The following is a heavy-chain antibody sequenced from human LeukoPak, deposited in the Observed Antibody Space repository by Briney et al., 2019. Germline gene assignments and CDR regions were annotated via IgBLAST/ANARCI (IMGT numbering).Heavy chain of an antibody. D-gene: IGHD5-24*01. J-gene: IGHJ6*03. CDR2: IYYSGST. CDR1: GGSFSGYY. CDR3: ARTGDGYNYYNYYYMDV. Sequence: SETLSLTCAVYGGSFSGYYWSWIRQPPGKGLEWIGYIYYSGSTNYSPSLKSRVTISVDTSRNQFSLKLSSVTAADTAVYYCARTGDGYNYYNYYYMDVWGKGTTVTVTS. V-gene: IGHV4-59*01.